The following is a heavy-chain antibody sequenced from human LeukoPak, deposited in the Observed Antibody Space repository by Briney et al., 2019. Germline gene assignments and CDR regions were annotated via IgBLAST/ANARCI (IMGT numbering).Heavy chain of an antibody. Sequence: PGGSLRLSCAASGFTFSSYSMNWVRQAPGKGLEWVAVISYDGSNKYYADSVKGRFTISRDDSKNTLYLQMNSLRAEDTAVYYCAKVMPGDYYYDSSGYFYYYYYGMDVWGQGTTVTVSS. D-gene: IGHD3-22*01. CDR3: AKVMPGDYYYDSSGYFYYYYYGMDV. J-gene: IGHJ6*02. CDR2: ISYDGSNK. CDR1: GFTFSSYS. V-gene: IGHV3-30*18.